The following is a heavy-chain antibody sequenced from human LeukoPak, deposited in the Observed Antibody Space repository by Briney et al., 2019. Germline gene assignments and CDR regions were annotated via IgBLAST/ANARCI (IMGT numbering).Heavy chain of an antibody. CDR2: IKQDGSHK. CDR3: ARETPDSSGWD. D-gene: IGHD6-19*01. V-gene: IGHV3-7*01. J-gene: IGHJ4*02. Sequence: GSLRLSCAASGFTFRNNWMSWVRQAPGKGLEWVANIKQDGSHKNYVDSVKGRFTISRDNAKSSLSLQMNSLRVEDTALYYCARETPDSSGWDWGQGTLVTVSS. CDR1: GFTFRNNW.